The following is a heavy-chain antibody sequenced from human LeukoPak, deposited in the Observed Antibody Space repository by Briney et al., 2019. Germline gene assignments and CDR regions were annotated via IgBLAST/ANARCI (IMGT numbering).Heavy chain of an antibody. V-gene: IGHV3-53*01. D-gene: IGHD6-19*01. Sequence: GGSLRLSCAVSGFTVRNNYMSWVRQAPGKGLECVSVIYSGGDTYYADSVKGRFTISRDNSKNTLYLQMNSLRAEDTAVFYCAVLNSGWRFQHWGQGTLATVSS. CDR3: AVLNSGWRFQH. CDR2: IYSGGDT. J-gene: IGHJ1*01. CDR1: GFTVRNNY.